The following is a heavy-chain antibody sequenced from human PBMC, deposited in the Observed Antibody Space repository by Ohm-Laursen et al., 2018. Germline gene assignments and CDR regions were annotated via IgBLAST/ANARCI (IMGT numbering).Heavy chain of an antibody. J-gene: IGHJ6*02. D-gene: IGHD4-17*01. Sequence: SVKVSCKTSGVTFTSFAISWVRQAPGQGLEWMGGVMPIFGTANHAQKFQGRVTITADKSTSTAHLELSSLRSEDTAVYYCATRVTPVTTLYYYAMDVWGQGTTVTVSS. CDR3: ATRVTPVTTLYYYAMDV. CDR2: VMPIFGTA. V-gene: IGHV1-69*06. CDR1: GVTFTSFA.